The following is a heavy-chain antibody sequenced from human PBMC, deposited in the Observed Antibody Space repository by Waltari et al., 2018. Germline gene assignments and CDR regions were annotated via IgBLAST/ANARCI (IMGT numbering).Heavy chain of an antibody. V-gene: IGHV4-59*08. J-gene: IGHJ4*02. CDR2: IYYSGST. CDR3: ASPYSSGWYVVY. D-gene: IGHD6-19*01. CDR1: GGSISSHY. Sequence: QVQLQESGPGLVKPSETLSLTCTVSGGSISSHYWSWIRQPPGKGLEWIGYIYYSGSTYYNPSLKSRVTISVDTSKNQFSLKLSSVTAADTAVYYSASPYSSGWYVVYWGQGTLVTVSS.